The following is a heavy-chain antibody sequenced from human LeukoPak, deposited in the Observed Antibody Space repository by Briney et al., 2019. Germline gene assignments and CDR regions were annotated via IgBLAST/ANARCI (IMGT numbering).Heavy chain of an antibody. J-gene: IGHJ4*02. CDR3: ARHSYYDFLWDY. Sequence: SETLTLTCTVSGGSISSGSYYWSWIRQPAGKGLEWIGRIYTSGSTNYNPSLKSRVTISVDTSKNQFSLKLSSVTAADTAVYYCARHSYYDFLWDYWGQGTLVTVSS. CDR2: IYTSGST. V-gene: IGHV4-61*02. CDR1: GGSISSGSYY. D-gene: IGHD3-3*01.